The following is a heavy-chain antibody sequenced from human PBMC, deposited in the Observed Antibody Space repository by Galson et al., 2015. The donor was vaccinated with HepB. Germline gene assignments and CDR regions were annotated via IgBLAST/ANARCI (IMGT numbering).Heavy chain of an antibody. D-gene: IGHD3-10*01. CDR1: GFTFSSYA. Sequence: SLRLSCATSGFTFSSYAMHWVRQAPGKGLEYVSAISSNGGSTYYADSVKGRFTISRDNSKNTLYLQMSSLRAEDTAVYHCVARGFGESFDYWGQGTLVTVSS. CDR3: VARGFGESFDY. J-gene: IGHJ4*02. CDR2: ISSNGGST. V-gene: IGHV3-64D*06.